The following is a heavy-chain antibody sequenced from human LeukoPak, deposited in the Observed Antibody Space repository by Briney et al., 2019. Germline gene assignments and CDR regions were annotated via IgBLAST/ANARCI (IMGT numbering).Heavy chain of an antibody. D-gene: IGHD6-13*01. CDR2: ISGSGGSK. CDR3: AKIAASGVAPEKYYYYMDV. J-gene: IGHJ6*03. CDR1: GFTFSSYG. Sequence: PGGSLRLSCAASGFTFSSYGMSWVRQAPGKGLEWVSAISGSGGSKYYAGSVKGRFTISRDNSKNTLYLQMNSLRAEDTAVYYCAKIAASGVAPEKYYYYMDVWGKGTTVTISS. V-gene: IGHV3-23*01.